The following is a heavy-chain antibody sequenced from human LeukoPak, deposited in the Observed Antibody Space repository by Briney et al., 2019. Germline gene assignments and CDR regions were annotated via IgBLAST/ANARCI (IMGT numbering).Heavy chain of an antibody. J-gene: IGHJ3*02. CDR2: IKQDGSEK. V-gene: IGHV3-7*01. D-gene: IGHD6-13*01. CDR3: ARSNSGIAAAGAAFDI. Sequence: GGSLRLSCAASGFTFSSYWMSWVRQAPGKGLEWVANIKQDGSEKYYVDSVKGRFTISRDNAKNSLYLQMNSLRAEDTAVYYCARSNSGIAAAGAAFDIWGQGTMVTVSS. CDR1: GFTFSSYW.